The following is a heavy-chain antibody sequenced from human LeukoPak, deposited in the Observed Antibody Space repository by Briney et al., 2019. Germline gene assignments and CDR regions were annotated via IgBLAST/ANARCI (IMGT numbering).Heavy chain of an antibody. CDR3: AKGYSSGWYYFDY. Sequence: GGSLRLSCAASGFTFSSYEMNWVRQAPGKGLEWVSYISSRSSTIYYADSVKGRFTISRDNAKNTLYLQMNSLRAEDTAVYYCAKGYSSGWYYFDYWGQGTLVTVSS. J-gene: IGHJ4*02. CDR1: GFTFSSYE. V-gene: IGHV3-48*01. CDR2: ISSRSSTI. D-gene: IGHD6-19*01.